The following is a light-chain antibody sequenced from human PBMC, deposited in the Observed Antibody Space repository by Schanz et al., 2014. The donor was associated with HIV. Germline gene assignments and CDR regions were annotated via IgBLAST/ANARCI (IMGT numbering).Light chain of an antibody. CDR3: SSYTTSSTLV. J-gene: IGLJ2*01. CDR1: SSDVGGYNY. V-gene: IGLV2-8*01. Sequence: QSALTQPPSASGSPGQSVTISCTGTSSDVGGYNYVSWYQHHPGKAPKLMIFEVSKRPSGVPDRFSGSKSGYTASLTISGLQAEDEADYYCSSYTTSSTLVFGGGTKVTVL. CDR2: EVS.